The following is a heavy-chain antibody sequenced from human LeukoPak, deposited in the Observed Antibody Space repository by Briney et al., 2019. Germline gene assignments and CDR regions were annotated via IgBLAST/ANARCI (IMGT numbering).Heavy chain of an antibody. CDR2: ISGSGGGT. J-gene: IGHJ4*02. CDR1: GFTFSIYA. V-gene: IGHV3-23*01. Sequence: GGSLRLSCAASGFTFSIYAMSWVRRAPGKGLEWVSGISGSGGGTYYADSVKGRFTISRDNSKDTLYLQINSLRAEDTAIFYCAKAPMEDSWYLHFDYWGQGTLVTVSS. CDR3: AKAPMEDSWYLHFDY. D-gene: IGHD6-13*01.